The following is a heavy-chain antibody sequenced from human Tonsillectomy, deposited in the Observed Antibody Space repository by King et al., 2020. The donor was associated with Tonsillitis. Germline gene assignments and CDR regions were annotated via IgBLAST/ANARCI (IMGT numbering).Heavy chain of an antibody. CDR3: ARGDRYSGYDSLDY. CDR1: GYTFTGHY. D-gene: IGHD5-12*01. Sequence: QLVQSGAEVKKPGASVKVSCKASGYTFTGHYMHWVRQAPGQGLEWMGWTHPNGGGTKYAQKFQGRVTMTRDTSNSTAHMELSRLRSDDTAVYYCARGDRYSGYDSLDYWGQGTLVTVSS. J-gene: IGHJ4*02. CDR2: THPNGGGT. V-gene: IGHV1-2*02.